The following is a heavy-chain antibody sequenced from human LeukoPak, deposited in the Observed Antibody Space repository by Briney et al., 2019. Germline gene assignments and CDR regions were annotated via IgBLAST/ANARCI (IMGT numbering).Heavy chain of an antibody. Sequence: SETLSLTCTVSGGSISSSSSYWGWIRQPPGKGLEWIVTIYYSGSTYYNASLKSRVTTSADTSKNQFSLKLSSVTAADTAVYYCARTTVATQFDYWGQGTLVTVSS. CDR3: ARTTVATQFDY. CDR2: IYYSGST. V-gene: IGHV4-39*01. D-gene: IGHD4-23*01. CDR1: GGSISSSSSY. J-gene: IGHJ4*02.